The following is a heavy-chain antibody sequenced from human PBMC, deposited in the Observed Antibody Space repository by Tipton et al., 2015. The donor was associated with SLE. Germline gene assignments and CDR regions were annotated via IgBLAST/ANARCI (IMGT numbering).Heavy chain of an antibody. CDR1: GYTFISYY. J-gene: IGHJ4*02. Sequence: QLVQSGPEVKKPGASVKVSCKASGYTFISYYLHWVRQAPGQGLEWMGWINPNTGGTNYAQNFQGRVTMTRDTSISTAYMELSSLRSEDTAVYYCAFAQAPHCSSTSCYTDFDYWGQGTLVTVSS. D-gene: IGHD2-2*02. V-gene: IGHV1-2*02. CDR2: INPNTGGT. CDR3: AFAQAPHCSSTSCYTDFDY.